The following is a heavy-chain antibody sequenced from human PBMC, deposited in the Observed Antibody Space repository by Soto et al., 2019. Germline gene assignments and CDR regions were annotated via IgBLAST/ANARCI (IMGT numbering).Heavy chain of an antibody. CDR1: GGTFSSYA. D-gene: IGHD5-12*01. CDR3: ARVRRDGYNYFDY. V-gene: IGHV1-69*13. J-gene: IGHJ4*02. CDR2: IIHIFGTA. Sequence: SVKVSCKASGGTFSSYAISWVRQAPGQGLEWMGGIIHIFGTANYAQKFQGRVTITADESTSTAYMELSSLRSEDTAVYYCARVRRDGYNYFDYWGQGTLVTVSS.